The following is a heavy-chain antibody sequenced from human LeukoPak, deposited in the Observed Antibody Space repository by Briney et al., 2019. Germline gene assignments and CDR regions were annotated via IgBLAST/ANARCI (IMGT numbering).Heavy chain of an antibody. V-gene: IGHV3-49*03. J-gene: IGHJ5*02. CDR3: VMTDPWFGP. Sequence: PGGSLRLSCAASGFTFNDYYMSWIRQAPGKGLEWVGFIRSKAYGGTTEYAASVKGRFTISRDDSKSIAYLQMNSLKTEDTAVYYCVMTDPWFGPWGQGPLVTVSS. CDR1: GFTFNDYY. CDR2: IRSKAYGGTT.